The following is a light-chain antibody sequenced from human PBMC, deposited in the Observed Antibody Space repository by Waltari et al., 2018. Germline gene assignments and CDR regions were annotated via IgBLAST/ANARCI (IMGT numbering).Light chain of an antibody. CDR3: AGWDGSLNGYV. V-gene: IGLV1-44*01. J-gene: IGLJ1*01. Sequence: QSVLTQPPSASGTPGQRVTISCSGSSSNIGSSYVNWYHQPPGTAPKLVTYNNKKRPAGVPDRFSGAKYGPSASRAISGLQAEDEADYYCAGWDGSLNGYVFGAATKVTVL. CDR2: NNK. CDR1: SSNIGSSY.